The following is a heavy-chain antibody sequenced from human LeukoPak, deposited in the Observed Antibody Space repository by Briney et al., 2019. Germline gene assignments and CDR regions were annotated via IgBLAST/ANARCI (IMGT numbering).Heavy chain of an antibody. CDR2: ISYDGSNK. J-gene: IGHJ6*02. Sequence: PGWSLRLSCAASGVTFSSYGMHWGRQAPCKGLEGVAVISYDGSNKYYADSVKGRFTISRDNSKNTLYLQMNSLRAEDTAVYYCARDTPLNYGMDVWGQGTTVTVSS. D-gene: IGHD2-15*01. CDR1: GVTFSSYG. CDR3: ARDTPLNYGMDV. V-gene: IGHV3-30*03.